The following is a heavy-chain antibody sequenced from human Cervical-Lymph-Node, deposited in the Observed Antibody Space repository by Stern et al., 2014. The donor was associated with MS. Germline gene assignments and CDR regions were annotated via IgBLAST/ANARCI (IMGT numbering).Heavy chain of an antibody. J-gene: IGHJ4*02. CDR3: VRGPYYYDSSGSDY. D-gene: IGHD3-22*01. V-gene: IGHV4-34*01. Sequence: QVQLQQWGAGLLKPSETLSLTCAVYGGSFSGWYWTWIRQPPGKGLEWIGEIIHSGSTSYNPSLKSRVTISIDTSKNQFSRTLSSVTAADTAVYYCVRGPYYYDSSGSDYWGQGTLVTVSS. CDR1: GGSFSGWY. CDR2: IIHSGST.